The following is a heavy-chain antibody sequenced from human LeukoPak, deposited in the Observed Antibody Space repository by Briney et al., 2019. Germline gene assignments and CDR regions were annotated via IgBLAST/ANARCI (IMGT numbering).Heavy chain of an antibody. Sequence: GGSLRLSCAASGFAVSSNYMSWVRQAPGKGLEWVSVIYSGGSTYYADSVKGRFTISRDNSKNTLYIQMNSMRAEDTAVYYCERGGFIYDSSGPHFDYWGQGTLVTVSS. J-gene: IGHJ4*02. D-gene: IGHD3-22*01. CDR2: IYSGGST. CDR1: GFAVSSNY. V-gene: IGHV3-53*01. CDR3: ERGGFIYDSSGPHFDY.